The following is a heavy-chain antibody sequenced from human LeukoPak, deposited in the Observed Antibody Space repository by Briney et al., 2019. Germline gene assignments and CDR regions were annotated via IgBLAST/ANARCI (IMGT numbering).Heavy chain of an antibody. CDR1: GFTFSSYA. Sequence: GGSLRLSCAASGFTFSSYAMHWVRQAPGKGLEWVAVISYDGSNKYYADSVKGRFTISRDNSKNTLYLQMNRLRAEDTAVYYCASLAAAGSELDYWGQGTLVTVSS. CDR2: ISYDGSNK. J-gene: IGHJ4*02. V-gene: IGHV3-30*04. CDR3: ASLAAAGSELDY. D-gene: IGHD6-13*01.